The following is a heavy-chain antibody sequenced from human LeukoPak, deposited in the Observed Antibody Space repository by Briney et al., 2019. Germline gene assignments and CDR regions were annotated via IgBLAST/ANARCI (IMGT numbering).Heavy chain of an antibody. Sequence: PGGSLRLSCAASGFTFRSYGMHWVRQAPGKGLEWVAVIWYDGSNKYYTDSMKGRFTISRDNSKNTLYLQMNSLRAEDTAVYYCARGYCSSTSCYDTDYWGQGTLVTVSS. J-gene: IGHJ4*02. CDR1: GFTFRSYG. D-gene: IGHD2-2*01. V-gene: IGHV3-33*01. CDR3: ARGYCSSTSCYDTDY. CDR2: IWYDGSNK.